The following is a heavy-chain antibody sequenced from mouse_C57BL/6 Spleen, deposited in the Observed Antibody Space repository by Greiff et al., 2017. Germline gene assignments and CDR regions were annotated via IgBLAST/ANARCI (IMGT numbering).Heavy chain of an antibody. CDR1: GFTFSDYG. Sequence: EVMLVESGGGLVKPGGSLKLSCAASGFTFSDYGMHWVRQAPEKGLEWVAYISSGSSTIYYADTVKGRFTISRDNAKNTLILQMTSLRSEDTAMYYCAYGYAMDYWGQGTSVTVSS. D-gene: IGHD1-1*02. J-gene: IGHJ4*01. V-gene: IGHV5-17*01. CDR2: ISSGSSTI. CDR3: AYGYAMDY.